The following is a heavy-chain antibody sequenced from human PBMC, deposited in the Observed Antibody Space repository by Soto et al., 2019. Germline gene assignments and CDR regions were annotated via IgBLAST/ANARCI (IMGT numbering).Heavy chain of an antibody. CDR3: ARDWDFWIGLYRSDAFDL. CDR1: GFTFSSYE. J-gene: IGHJ3*01. CDR2: ISGSGTII. Sequence: PGGSLRLSCAASGFTFSSYEMNWVRQAPGKGLEWLSYISGSGTIILYADSVKRGFTISRDNAKTSLYLQMNSLRVEDTAVYNCARDWDFWIGLYRSDAFDLWGQGTMVTVSS. V-gene: IGHV3-48*03. D-gene: IGHD3-3*01.